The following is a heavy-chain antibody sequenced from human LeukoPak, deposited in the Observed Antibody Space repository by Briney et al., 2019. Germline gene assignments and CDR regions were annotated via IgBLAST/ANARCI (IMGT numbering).Heavy chain of an antibody. J-gene: IGHJ3*02. CDR3: ASWPDEGGAFDI. D-gene: IGHD3-16*01. V-gene: IGHV4-30-4*01. CDR1: GGSISSGDYY. CDR2: IYYSGST. Sequence: TSQTLSLTCTVSGGSISSGDYYWSWIRQPPGKGLEWIGYIYYSGSTYYNPSLKSRVTISVDTSKSQFSLKLSSVTAADPAVYYCASWPDEGGAFDIWGQGTMVTVSS.